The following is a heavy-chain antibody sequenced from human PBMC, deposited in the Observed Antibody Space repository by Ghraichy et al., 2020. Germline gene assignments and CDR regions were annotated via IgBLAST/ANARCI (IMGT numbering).Heavy chain of an antibody. Sequence: GGSLRLSCAASGFTFSSYAMSWVRQAPGKGLEWVSAISGSGGSTYYADSVKGRFTISRDNSKNTLYLQMNSLRAEDTAVYYCAKDLCSGGSCYGGFDYWGQGTLVTVS. D-gene: IGHD2-15*01. CDR2: ISGSGGST. CDR3: AKDLCSGGSCYGGFDY. CDR1: GFTFSSYA. V-gene: IGHV3-23*01. J-gene: IGHJ4*02.